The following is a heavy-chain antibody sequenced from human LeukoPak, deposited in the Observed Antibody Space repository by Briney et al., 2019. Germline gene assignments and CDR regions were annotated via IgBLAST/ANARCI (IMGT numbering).Heavy chain of an antibody. CDR2: IYSGGST. V-gene: IGHV3-53*01. D-gene: IGHD3-3*01. J-gene: IGHJ3*02. CDR1: GFIVSRNY. CDR3: ARGVRWSETDHDAFDI. Sequence: PGGSLRLSCAASGFIVSRNYMNWVRQAPGKGLEWVSVIYSGGSTYYADSVKGRFTITRDNSKNTVYLQMNSQRAEDTAVYYCARGVRWSETDHDAFDIWGQGTMVTVSS.